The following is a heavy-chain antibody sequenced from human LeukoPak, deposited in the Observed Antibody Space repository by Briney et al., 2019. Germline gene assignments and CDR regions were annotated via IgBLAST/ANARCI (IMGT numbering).Heavy chain of an antibody. D-gene: IGHD5-12*01. CDR2: ISAYNGNT. CDR1: GYTFTSYG. Sequence: ASVKVSCKASGYTFTSYGISWVRRAPGQGLEWMGWISAYNGNTNYAQKLQGRVTMTTDTSTSTAYMELRSLRSDDTAVYYCARAGWLPHENAFDIWGQGTMVTVSS. CDR3: ARAGWLPHENAFDI. J-gene: IGHJ3*02. V-gene: IGHV1-18*01.